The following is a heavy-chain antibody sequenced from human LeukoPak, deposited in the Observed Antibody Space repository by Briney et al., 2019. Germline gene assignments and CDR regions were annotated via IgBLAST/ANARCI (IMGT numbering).Heavy chain of an antibody. CDR2: IYYSGSTYYTPSL. CDR1: GASISSGGYY. Sequence: SQTLSLTCTVSGASISSGGYYWSWIRQRPGMGLEWIGYIYYSGSTYYTPSLYYNPSLKSLVTISVDTSKNQFSLQLSSVTAADTALYYCARAPTGYYFDYWGLGTLVTVSS. CDR3: ARAPTGYYFDY. J-gene: IGHJ4*02. D-gene: IGHD3-10*01. V-gene: IGHV4-31*01.